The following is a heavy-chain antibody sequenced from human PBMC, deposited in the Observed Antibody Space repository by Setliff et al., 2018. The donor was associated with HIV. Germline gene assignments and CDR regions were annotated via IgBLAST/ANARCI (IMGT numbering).Heavy chain of an antibody. Sequence: PSETLSLTCSVSGFFNNFYWSWIRQPPNEGLEWIGNIFPTGTTNYNPSLQSRVTLSVDTSESQVSLSLTSVTAADSAVYYCARLRHSMDYFDHWGQGILVTVSS. J-gene: IGHJ4*02. CDR3: ARLRHSMDYFDH. D-gene: IGHD3-22*01. V-gene: IGHV4-4*09. CDR2: IFPTGTT. CDR1: GFFNNFY.